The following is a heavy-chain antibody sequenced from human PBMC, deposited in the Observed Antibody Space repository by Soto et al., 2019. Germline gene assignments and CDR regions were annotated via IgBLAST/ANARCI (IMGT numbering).Heavy chain of an antibody. Sequence: GGSLRLSCAASGFTFSSYAMSWVRQAPGKGLEWVSTISGSGDSTYYADSVKGRLTISRDNSKNTLYLQMNSLRAEDTAIYSCAKSHPSSWAYSDYWGQGTLVTVSS. D-gene: IGHD6-13*01. J-gene: IGHJ4*02. V-gene: IGHV3-23*01. CDR3: AKSHPSSWAYSDY. CDR1: GFTFSSYA. CDR2: ISGSGDST.